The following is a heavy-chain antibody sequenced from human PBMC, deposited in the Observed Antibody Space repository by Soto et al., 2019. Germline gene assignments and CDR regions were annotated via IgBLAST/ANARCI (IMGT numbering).Heavy chain of an antibody. Sequence: PGGSLRLSCAASGFTFSSYVMHWVRQAPGKGLEWVAVVSNDGSNKDCADSVKGRFTISRDNSKNTLYLQMNSLRAEDTAVYYCAKVLLTYTSGWYHPHFDPWGQGILVTVSS. CDR1: GFTFSSYV. CDR2: VSNDGSNK. CDR3: AKVLLTYTSGWYHPHFDP. V-gene: IGHV3-30*18. J-gene: IGHJ5*02. D-gene: IGHD6-19*01.